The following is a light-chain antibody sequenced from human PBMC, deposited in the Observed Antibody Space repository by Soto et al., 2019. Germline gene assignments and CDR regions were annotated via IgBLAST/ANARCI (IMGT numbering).Light chain of an antibody. CDR1: SSDVGDYNY. J-gene: IGLJ2*01. CDR3: SSYTSTNALV. Sequence: QSALTQPASVSGSPGQSITISCTGTSSDVGDYNYVSWYQQHPGKAPKLIIYGVSNRPSGISNRFSGSKSGNTASLTISGLQAEDEADYYCSSYTSTNALVFGGGRKLTVL. CDR2: GVS. V-gene: IGLV2-14*01.